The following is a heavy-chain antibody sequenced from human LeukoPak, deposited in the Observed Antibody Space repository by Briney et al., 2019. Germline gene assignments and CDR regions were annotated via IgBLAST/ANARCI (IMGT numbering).Heavy chain of an antibody. V-gene: IGHV5-51*01. CDR2: IYPGDADT. D-gene: IGHD1-7*01. J-gene: IGHJ4*02. CDR3: ARRVDWNYVWNY. Sequence: GESLKISCKGSGYNFTSYWIGWVRQMPGEGLEWMGIIYPGDADTRYSPSFQGQVTISADKSISTAYLQWSSLKAADTAMYYCARRVDWNYVWNYWGQGTLVTVSS. CDR1: GYNFTSYW.